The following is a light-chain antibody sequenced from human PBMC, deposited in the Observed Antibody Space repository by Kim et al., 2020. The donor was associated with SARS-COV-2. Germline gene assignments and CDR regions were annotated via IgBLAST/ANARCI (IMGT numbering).Light chain of an antibody. CDR1: SSNIGSNT. CDR3: AAWDDSLKGWV. V-gene: IGLV1-44*01. J-gene: IGLJ3*02. Sequence: QSVLTQPPSASGTPGQRVTISCSGSSSNIGSNTVNWYQQLPGTAPKLLIYSNNQRPSGVPYRFSGSKSGTSASLAISGLQSEDEADYYCAAWDDSLKGWVFGGGTQLTVL. CDR2: SNN.